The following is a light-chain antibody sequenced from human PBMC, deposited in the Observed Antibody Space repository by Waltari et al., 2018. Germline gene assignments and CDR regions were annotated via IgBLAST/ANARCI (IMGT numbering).Light chain of an antibody. J-gene: IGLJ2*01. Sequence: SYELTQPPSVSVSPGQTASITCSGDTLGPKYVYWYPQKPGQSPVLVIYQDNKRPSGIPERFSGSNSGNTATLTISGTQAMDEADYYCQAWDSNTVVFGGGTKLTVL. CDR2: QDN. V-gene: IGLV3-1*01. CDR3: QAWDSNTVV. CDR1: TLGPKY.